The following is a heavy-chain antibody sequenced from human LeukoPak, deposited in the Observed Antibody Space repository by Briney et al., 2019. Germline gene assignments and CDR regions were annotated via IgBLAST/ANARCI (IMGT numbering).Heavy chain of an antibody. CDR1: GFTFGDYA. CDR3: TRVRQKVGYGSSTSCPDAFDI. D-gene: IGHD2-2*01. Sequence: GGSLRLSCTASGFTFGDYAMSWVRQAPGKGLEWVGFIRSKAYGGTTEYAASVKGRFTISRDDSKSIAYLQMNSLKTEDTAVYYCTRVRQKVGYGSSTSCPDAFDIWGQGTMVTVSS. J-gene: IGHJ3*02. CDR2: IRSKAYGGTT. V-gene: IGHV3-49*04.